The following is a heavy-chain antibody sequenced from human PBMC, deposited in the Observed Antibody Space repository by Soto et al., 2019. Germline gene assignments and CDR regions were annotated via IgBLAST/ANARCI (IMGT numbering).Heavy chain of an antibody. CDR2: INHSGDT. Sequence: PSETLSLTCGVSGEAFGGYYWSWIRQSPGKGLEWIGEINHSGDTNYNPSLKSRVTLSVDTSKNHFSLKLTSVTAADTAVYYCARVSPFYDILTGRYYYYRLDVWGQGTTVTVSS. J-gene: IGHJ6*02. D-gene: IGHD3-9*01. CDR1: GEAFGGYY. CDR3: ARVSPFYDILTGRYYYYRLDV. V-gene: IGHV4-34*01.